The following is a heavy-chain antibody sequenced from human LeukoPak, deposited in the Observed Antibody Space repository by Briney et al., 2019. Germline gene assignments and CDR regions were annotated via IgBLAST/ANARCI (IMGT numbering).Heavy chain of an antibody. J-gene: IGHJ4*02. CDR2: INPNSGGT. V-gene: IGHV1-2*02. CDR3: ARGQFSGWQPFDY. CDR1: GYTFTSYG. Sequence: ASVKVSCKASGYTFTSYGISWVRQAPGQGLEWMGWINPNSGGTNYAQKFQGRVTMTRDTSISTAYMELSRLRSDDTAVYYCARGQFSGWQPFDYWGQGTLVTVSS. D-gene: IGHD6-19*01.